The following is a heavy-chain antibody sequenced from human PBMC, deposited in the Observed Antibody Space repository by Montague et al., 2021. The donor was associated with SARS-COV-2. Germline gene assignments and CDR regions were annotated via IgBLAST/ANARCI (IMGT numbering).Heavy chain of an antibody. CDR2: ITWDGGTI. D-gene: IGHD3-22*01. J-gene: IGHJ4*02. CDR3: AKDFDYYDSSGYFDY. V-gene: IGHV3-9*01. Sequence: SLRLSCAASGFTFGDYAMHWVRQAPGKGPEWVSGITWDGGTIDYXYSXKGRFTISRDNAKNSLYLQMNSLRVEDTALYYCAKDFDYYDSSGYFDYWGQGTLVTVSS. CDR1: GFTFGDYA.